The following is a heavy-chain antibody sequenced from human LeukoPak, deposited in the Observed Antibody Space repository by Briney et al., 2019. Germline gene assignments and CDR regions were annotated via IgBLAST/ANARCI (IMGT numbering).Heavy chain of an antibody. J-gene: IGHJ4*02. D-gene: IGHD3-16*01. CDR2: ISRSGEST. Sequence: GGSLRLSCAASGFIFSSYNMNWVRQAPGKGLEWVSSISRSGESTFYADSVRGRFTISRDNSKNTVSLQMESLRAEDTALYYCAKDYAVGSIDYWGQGTLVTVSS. CDR3: AKDYAVGSIDY. CDR1: GFIFSSYN. V-gene: IGHV3-23*01.